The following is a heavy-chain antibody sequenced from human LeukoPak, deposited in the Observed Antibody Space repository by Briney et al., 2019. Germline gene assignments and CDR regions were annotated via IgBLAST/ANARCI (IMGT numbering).Heavy chain of an antibody. V-gene: IGHV3-21*01. CDR1: GFTFGDYA. CDR2: IFSRSESM. CDR3: ARDFFHSSESRPFDY. J-gene: IGHJ4*02. D-gene: IGHD3-22*01. Sequence: GVSLRLSCTASGFTFGDYAMSWFRQAPGKGLEWVPSIFSRSESMLYADSVKGRFTISRDNAKNLLYMQMDSLRVEDTAVYYCARDFFHSSESRPFDYWGQGTLVTVSS.